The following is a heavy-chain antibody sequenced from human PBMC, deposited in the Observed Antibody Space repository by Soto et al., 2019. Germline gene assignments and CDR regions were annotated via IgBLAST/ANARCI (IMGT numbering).Heavy chain of an antibody. CDR2: IYYSGST. J-gene: IGHJ4*02. D-gene: IGHD4-17*01. CDR3: ARDVNRDGDEIYYFDY. Sequence: QVXXQXSXPGXXXPSXXLSLXXTXXGXXXXXXXXXXXWIXQHPGKGLEXIGYIYYSGSTYYNPSLKSRVTISVDTXKXXXXXXXXXXTXADTAVYYCARDVNRDGDEIYYFDYWGQGTLVTVSS. CDR1: GXXXXXXXXX. V-gene: IGHV4-31*03.